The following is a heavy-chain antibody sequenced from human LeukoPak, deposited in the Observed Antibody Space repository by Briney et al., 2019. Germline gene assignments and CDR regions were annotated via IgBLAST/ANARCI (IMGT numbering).Heavy chain of an antibody. V-gene: IGHV1-2*02. CDR1: GYTFTGYY. J-gene: IGHJ4*02. D-gene: IGHD2-2*01. CDR3: ARDRTYCSSTSCYTEFDY. CDR2: INPNSGGT. Sequence: ASVKVSCKASGYTFTGYYMHWVRQAPGQGLEWMGWINPNSGGTNYAQKFQGRVTMTRDTPISTAYMELSRLRSDDTAVYYCARDRTYCSSTSCYTEFDYWGQGTLVTVSS.